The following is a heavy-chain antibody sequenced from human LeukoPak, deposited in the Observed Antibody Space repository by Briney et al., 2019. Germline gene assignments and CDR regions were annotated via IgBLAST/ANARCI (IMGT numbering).Heavy chain of an antibody. CDR2: IYTSGST. D-gene: IGHD6-6*01. CDR3: AGLWGSSSQIPYYYYGMDV. Sequence: PSETLSLTCTVSGGSISSYYWSWIRQPAGKGLEWIGRIYTSGSTNYNPSLMSRVTMSVDTSKNQFSLKLSSVTAADTAVYYCAGLWGSSSQIPYYYYGMDVWGQGTTVTVSS. CDR1: GGSISSYY. V-gene: IGHV4-4*07. J-gene: IGHJ6*02.